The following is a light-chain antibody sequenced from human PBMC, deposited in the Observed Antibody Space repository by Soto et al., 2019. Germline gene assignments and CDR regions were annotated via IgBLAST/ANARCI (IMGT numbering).Light chain of an antibody. V-gene: IGKV3-20*01. Sequence: EIVVTQSPATLSLSPGDRATLSCRASQSVSSSYLAWYQQKPGQAPRLLIYGASSRATGIPERFSGSGSGTDFTLTISRLEPEDFAVYYCQQYGSSFGPGTKVDIK. J-gene: IGKJ3*01. CDR1: QSVSSSY. CDR2: GAS. CDR3: QQYGSS.